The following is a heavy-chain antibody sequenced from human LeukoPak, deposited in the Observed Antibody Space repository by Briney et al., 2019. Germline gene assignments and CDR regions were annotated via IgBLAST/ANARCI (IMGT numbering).Heavy chain of an antibody. CDR3: AKDPPYSSGAHY. CDR1: GFTFTTYN. CDR2: ITSSSSYT. D-gene: IGHD6-19*01. V-gene: IGHV3-21*04. Sequence: GGSLRLSCAASGFTFTTYNMNWVRQAPGTGLEWVSSITSSSSYTFYADSVKGRFTISRDNAKNSLYLQMNSLRAEDTAVYYCAKDPPYSSGAHYWGQGTLVTVSS. J-gene: IGHJ4*02.